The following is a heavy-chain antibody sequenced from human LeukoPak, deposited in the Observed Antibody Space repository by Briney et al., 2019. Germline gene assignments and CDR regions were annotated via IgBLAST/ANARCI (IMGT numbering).Heavy chain of an antibody. CDR2: IFSGGAT. D-gene: IGHD1-26*01. J-gene: IGHJ4*02. Sequence: PGRCLRLSCATAGFTVGSNYITWVRPAPGKWLGWGSVIFSGGATYSAASVKGRFTISRDSSKNTVYLPMNSQRAEDTAVYYCARGGREVGTTRGSYFDYWGQGTLVTVSS. CDR1: GFTVGSNY. V-gene: IGHV3-66*02. CDR3: ARGGREVGTTRGSYFDY.